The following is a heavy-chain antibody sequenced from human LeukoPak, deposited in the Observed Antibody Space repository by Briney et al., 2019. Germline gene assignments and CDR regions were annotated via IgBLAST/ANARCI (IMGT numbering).Heavy chain of an antibody. CDR1: GGSFSAYS. CDR3: ARETSLTGYASGLGFNY. CDR2: IDHSGST. J-gene: IGHJ4*02. D-gene: IGHD6-19*01. V-gene: IGHV4-34*01. Sequence: SETLSLTCAVYGGSFSAYSWSWIRQPPGKGLEWIGEIDHSGSTNYNASLKSRLTISVDTSKNQFSLKLSSVTAADTAVYYCARETSLTGYASGLGFNYWGQGILVTVSS.